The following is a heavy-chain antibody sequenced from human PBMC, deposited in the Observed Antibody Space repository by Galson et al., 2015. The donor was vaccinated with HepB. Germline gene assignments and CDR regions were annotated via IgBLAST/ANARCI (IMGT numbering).Heavy chain of an antibody. Sequence: SVKVSCKASGGTFSSYAISWVRQAPGQGLEWMGGIIPIFGTANYAQKFQGRVTITADESTSTAYMELSSLRSEDTAVYYCAARHPGGNWFDPWGQGTLVTVSS. D-gene: IGHD6-6*01. CDR3: AARHPGGNWFDP. J-gene: IGHJ5*02. V-gene: IGHV1-69*13. CDR2: IIPIFGTA. CDR1: GGTFSSYA.